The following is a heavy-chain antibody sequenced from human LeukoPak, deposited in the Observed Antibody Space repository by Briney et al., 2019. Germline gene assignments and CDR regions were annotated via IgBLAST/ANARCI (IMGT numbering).Heavy chain of an antibody. D-gene: IGHD4-17*01. V-gene: IGHV1-69*06. CDR2: IIPIFGTT. Sequence: SVKVSCKASGGTFSSYAISWVRQAPGQGLEWMGGIIPIFGTTNYAQKFQDRVTITADKSTSTAYMELSSLRSEDTAVYYCARAYYGDYGGAGRNIYYFDYWGQGTLVTVSS. CDR1: GGTFSSYA. J-gene: IGHJ4*02. CDR3: ARAYYGDYGGAGRNIYYFDY.